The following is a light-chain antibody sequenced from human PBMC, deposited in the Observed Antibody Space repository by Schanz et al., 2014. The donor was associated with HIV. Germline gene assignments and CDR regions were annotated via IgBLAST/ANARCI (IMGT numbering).Light chain of an antibody. V-gene: IGLV2-14*01. CDR1: NSDVGGYNF. J-gene: IGLJ2*01. Sequence: QSALTQPASLSGSPGQSITISCTEINSDVGGYNFVSWYQQHPGKAPKLLLYDVNIRVRPSGVPDRFSGSKSGNTASLTVSGLQADDEADYFCQSFDSSLNGVVFGGGTKLTVL. CDR3: QSFDSSLNGVV. CDR2: DVNIR.